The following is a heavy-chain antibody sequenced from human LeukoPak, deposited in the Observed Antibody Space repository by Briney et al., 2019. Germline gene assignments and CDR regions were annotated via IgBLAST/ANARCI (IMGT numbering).Heavy chain of an antibody. CDR1: GFTFSSYE. D-gene: IGHD4-17*01. Sequence: GGSLGLSCAASGFTFSSYEINWVRQAPGKGLEWVSYISSSGSTIYYADSVKGRFTISRDNAKKSLYLQMNSLRAEDTAVYYCASYGDYVSYFEYWGQGTLVTVSS. V-gene: IGHV3-48*03. CDR2: ISSSGSTI. J-gene: IGHJ4*02. CDR3: ASYGDYVSYFEY.